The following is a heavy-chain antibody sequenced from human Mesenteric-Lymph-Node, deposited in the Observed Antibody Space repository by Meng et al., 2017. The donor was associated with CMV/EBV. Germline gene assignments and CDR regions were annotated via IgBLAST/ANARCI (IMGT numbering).Heavy chain of an antibody. CDR2: IHYSGTT. CDR1: GSSLTSGSS. V-gene: IGHV4-38-2*02. Sequence: SETLSLTCSVSGSSLTSGSSWGWIRQPPGKGLEWVASIHYSGTTLYNPSLKSRVTMSVDTSNNRFSLNLASVTAADTAKYFCARDCSSTSCFRGGYYHYFGVDVWGQGTTVTVSS. D-gene: IGHD2-2*01. CDR3: ARDCSSTSCFRGGYYHYFGVDV. J-gene: IGHJ6*02.